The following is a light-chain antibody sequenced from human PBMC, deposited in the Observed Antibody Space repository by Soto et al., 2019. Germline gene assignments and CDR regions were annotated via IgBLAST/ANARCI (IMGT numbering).Light chain of an antibody. CDR2: WAS. Sequence: DIVMTQSPDSLAVSLGEXATINCKSSQSVLYSSNNKNYLAWYQQKPGQPPKLLIYWASTRESGVPDRFSGSGSGTDFTLTISSLQAEDVAVYYCQQYYSTPWTFRQGTKGDIK. CDR3: QQYYSTPWT. J-gene: IGKJ1*01. V-gene: IGKV4-1*01. CDR1: QSVLYSSNNKNY.